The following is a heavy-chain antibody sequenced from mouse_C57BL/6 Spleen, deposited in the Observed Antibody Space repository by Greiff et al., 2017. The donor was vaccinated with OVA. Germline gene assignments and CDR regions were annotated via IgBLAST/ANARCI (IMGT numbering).Heavy chain of an antibody. CDR1: GFSLTSYA. D-gene: IGHD1-1*01. V-gene: IGHV2-9-1*01. CDR3: ASSGYGSTYYYAMDY. CDR2: IWTGGGT. J-gene: IGHJ4*01. Sequence: VMLVESGPGLVAPSQSLSITCTVSGFSLTSYAISWVRQPPGKGLEWLGVIWTGGGTNYNSALKSRLSISKDNSKSQVFLKMNSLQTDDTARYYCASSGYGSTYYYAMDYWGQGTSVTVSS.